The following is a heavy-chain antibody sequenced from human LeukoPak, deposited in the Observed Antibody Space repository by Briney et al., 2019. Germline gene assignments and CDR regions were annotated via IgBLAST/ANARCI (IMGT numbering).Heavy chain of an antibody. CDR2: IYPGDSDT. Sequence: GESLKISCKGSGYSFTTYWIGWVRQMPGKGLEWMGIIYPGDSDTRYSPSFQGQVTISADRSISTAYLQWSSLKASDTAMYYCARGRDGYSFGFDYWGQGTLVTVSS. V-gene: IGHV5-51*01. CDR1: GYSFTTYW. J-gene: IGHJ4*02. D-gene: IGHD5-24*01. CDR3: ARGRDGYSFGFDY.